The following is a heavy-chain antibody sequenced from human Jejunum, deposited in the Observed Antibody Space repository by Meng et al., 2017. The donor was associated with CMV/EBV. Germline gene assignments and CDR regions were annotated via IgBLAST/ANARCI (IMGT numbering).Heavy chain of an antibody. V-gene: IGHV6-1*01. Sequence: VQLRQAGPVLVSPSQTRSLTPADSGDSASSHSAAWNWSRQSPARGLGWVGRTYYSSKYYNAYALSVKSRITINPATYQNQFSLQVNSVTPEDTAIYYCARDWGDVRGGFDFWGQGTLVTVSS. D-gene: IGHD3-10*02. CDR1: GDSASSHSAA. CDR2: TYYSSKYYN. J-gene: IGHJ4*02. CDR3: ARDWGDVRGGFDF.